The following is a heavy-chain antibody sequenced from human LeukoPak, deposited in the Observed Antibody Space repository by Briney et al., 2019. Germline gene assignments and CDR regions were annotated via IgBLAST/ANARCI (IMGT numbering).Heavy chain of an antibody. V-gene: IGHV3-48*03. D-gene: IGHD3-9*01. CDR1: GFTFSSYE. J-gene: IGHJ4*02. CDR3: ARDSHYDILTGYLGGFDY. Sequence: GGSLGPSCAASGFTFSSYEMNWVRQAPGKGLEWVSYISSSGSTIYYADSVKGRFTISRDNAKNSLYLQMNSLRAEDTAVYYCARDSHYDILTGYLGGFDYWGQGTLVTVSS. CDR2: ISSSGSTI.